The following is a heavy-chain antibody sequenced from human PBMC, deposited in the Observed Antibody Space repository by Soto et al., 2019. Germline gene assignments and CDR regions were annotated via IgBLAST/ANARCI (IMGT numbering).Heavy chain of an antibody. D-gene: IGHD2-8*01. CDR1: GGSISSGGYY. J-gene: IGHJ4*02. CDR3: ARDTKYCTNGVCYPGYFDY. V-gene: IGHV4-31*03. CDR2: IYYSGST. Sequence: SETLSLTCTVSGGSISSGGYYWSWIRQHPGKGLEWIGYIYYSGSTYYNPSLKSRVTISVDTSKNQFSLKLSSVTAADTAVYYCARDTKYCTNGVCYPGYFDYWGQATLVTVSS.